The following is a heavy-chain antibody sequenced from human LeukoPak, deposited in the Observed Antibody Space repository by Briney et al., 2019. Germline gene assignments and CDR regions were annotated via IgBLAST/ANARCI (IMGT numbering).Heavy chain of an antibody. CDR1: GGSISSGDYY. D-gene: IGHD3-10*01. Sequence: PSETLSLTCTVSGGSISSGDYYWSWIRQPPGKGLEWIGYIYYSGSTYYNPSLKSRVTISVDTSKNQFSLKLSSVTAADTAVYYCARGRVLLWFGDLLGDWFDPWGQGTLVTVSS. CDR2: IYYSGST. CDR3: ARGRVLLWFGDLLGDWFDP. J-gene: IGHJ5*02. V-gene: IGHV4-30-4*01.